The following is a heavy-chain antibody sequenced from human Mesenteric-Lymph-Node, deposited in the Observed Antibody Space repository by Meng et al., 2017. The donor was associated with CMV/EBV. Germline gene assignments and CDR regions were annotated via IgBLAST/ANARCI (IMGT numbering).Heavy chain of an antibody. CDR3: AKDFSVNSNGCFDY. Sequence: AGFTFRRYARRWVRQAPGKGLEWVAVISYDGSNKYYADSVKGRFTISRDNSKNTLYLKMNSLRAEDTAVYYCAKDFSVNSNGCFDYWGQGTLVTVSS. D-gene: IGHD4-11*01. V-gene: IGHV3-30*18. CDR1: GFTFRRYA. J-gene: IGHJ4*02. CDR2: ISYDGSNK.